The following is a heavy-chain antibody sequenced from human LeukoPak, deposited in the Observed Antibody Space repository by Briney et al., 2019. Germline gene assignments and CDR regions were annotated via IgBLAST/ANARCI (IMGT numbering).Heavy chain of an antibody. J-gene: IGHJ4*02. CDR1: GGSISNYY. CDR3: ASEDSGYDYSPFDY. D-gene: IGHD5-12*01. CDR2: IYYTGST. V-gene: IGHV4-59*01. Sequence: PSETLSLTCTVSGGSISNYYWSWIRQPPGKGLEWIGYIYYTGSTNYNPSLKSRVIMSVDTSQNQFSLKLRSVTAADTAVYYCASEDSGYDYSPFDYWGQGILVTVSS.